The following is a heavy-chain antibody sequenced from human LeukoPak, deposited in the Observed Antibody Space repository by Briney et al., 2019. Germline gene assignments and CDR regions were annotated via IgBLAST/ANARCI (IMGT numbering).Heavy chain of an antibody. Sequence: GGSLRLSCAASGFTFSSYAMSWVRQAPGKGLEWVSAISGSGGSTYYADSVKGRFTISRDNSKNTLYLQMNSLRAEDTAVYYFSKGGYYDILTGYYRGLYFDYWGQGTLVTVSS. CDR2: ISGSGGST. CDR1: GFTFSSYA. V-gene: IGHV3-23*01. D-gene: IGHD3-9*01. CDR3: SKGGYYDILTGYYRGLYFDY. J-gene: IGHJ4*02.